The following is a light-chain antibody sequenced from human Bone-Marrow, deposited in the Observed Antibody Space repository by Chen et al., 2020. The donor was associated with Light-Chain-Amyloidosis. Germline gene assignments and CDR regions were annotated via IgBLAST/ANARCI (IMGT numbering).Light chain of an antibody. V-gene: IGKV4-1*01. CDR1: QSVLHTSSGKNF. Sequence: DIVMTQSPDSLAVSLGEGATINCKSSQSVLHTSSGKNFLAWYKVKPGQPPKLLIYRASTRESGVPDRFSGSGSGTDFTLTISSLQAEDVAVYYCQQYYSSSITFGQGTRLEIK. CDR3: QQYYSSSIT. CDR2: RAS. J-gene: IGKJ5*01.